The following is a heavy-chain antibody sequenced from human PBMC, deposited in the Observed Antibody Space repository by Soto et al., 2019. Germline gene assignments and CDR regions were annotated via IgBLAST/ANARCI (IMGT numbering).Heavy chain of an antibody. D-gene: IGHD5-18*01. CDR2: INPNSGGT. J-gene: IGHJ6*02. CDR1: GYTFTGYY. V-gene: IGHV1-2*04. CDR3: ARVDYSYGYYYGMDV. Sequence: ASVKVSCKASGYTFTGYYMHWVRQAPGQGLEWMGWINPNSGGTNYAQKFQGWVTMTRDTSISTAYMELSRLRSDDTAVYYCARVDYSYGYYYGMDVWGQGTTVTLSS.